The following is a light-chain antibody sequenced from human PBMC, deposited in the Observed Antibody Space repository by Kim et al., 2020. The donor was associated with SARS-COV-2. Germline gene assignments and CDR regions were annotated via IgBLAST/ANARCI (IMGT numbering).Light chain of an antibody. J-gene: IGKJ5*01. V-gene: IGKV3-11*01. CDR3: QQRSNWRIT. CDR1: QSVSTS. CDR2: DAS. Sequence: VSPGERATLSCRASQSVSTSLAWYQQKPGQAPRLLIYDASNRAFGIPARFSGSGSGTDFTLTINSLAPEDFAVYYCQQRSNWRITFGQGTRLEIK.